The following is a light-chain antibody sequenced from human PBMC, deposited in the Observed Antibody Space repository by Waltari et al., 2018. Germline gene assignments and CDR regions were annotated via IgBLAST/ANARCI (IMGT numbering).Light chain of an antibody. CDR3: QQYGSSPYT. Sequence: EIVLTQSPGTLSLSPGERATLTCRASQSVSSSNLAWYQQKPGQAPRILIYGASSRATGIPDRCSGSGSGTDFTLTISRLEPEDFAVYYCQQYGSSPYTFGQGTKLEIK. CDR1: QSVSSSN. J-gene: IGKJ2*01. CDR2: GAS. V-gene: IGKV3-20*01.